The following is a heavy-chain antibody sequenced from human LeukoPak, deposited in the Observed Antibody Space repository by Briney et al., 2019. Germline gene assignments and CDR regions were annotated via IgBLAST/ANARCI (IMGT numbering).Heavy chain of an antibody. V-gene: IGHV4-59*04. CDR1: GGSITSYY. J-gene: IGHJ5*02. Sequence: SETLSLACTVSGGSITSYYWTWIRQPPGKGLEWIGSIYHSGSTYYNPSLKSRVTISVDTSKNQFSLKLSSVTAADTAVYYCAEMGGSSSNRLDPWGQGTLVTVSS. CDR2: IYHSGST. CDR3: AEMGGSSSNRLDP. D-gene: IGHD6-13*01.